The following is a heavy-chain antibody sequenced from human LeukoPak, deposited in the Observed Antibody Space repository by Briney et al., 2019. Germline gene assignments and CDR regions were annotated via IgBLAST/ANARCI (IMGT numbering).Heavy chain of an antibody. V-gene: IGHV3-48*01. D-gene: IGHD5-18*01. Sequence: GGSLRLSCAASGFTFSSYWMSWVRQAPGKGLEWVSYISSSSSTIYYADSVKGRFTISRDNSKNTLYLQMNSLRAEDTAVYYCARGRYNYGYIYDYWGQGTLVTVSS. J-gene: IGHJ4*02. CDR3: ARGRYNYGYIYDY. CDR2: ISSSSSTI. CDR1: GFTFSSYW.